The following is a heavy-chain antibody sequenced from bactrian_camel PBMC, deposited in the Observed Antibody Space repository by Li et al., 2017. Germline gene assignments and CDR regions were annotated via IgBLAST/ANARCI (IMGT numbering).Heavy chain of an antibody. CDR3: AKEGAPNVVVVTAPTGFGY. Sequence: HVQLVESGGGLVQPGGSLRLSCAASGYTYSSYCMGWFRQAPGKEREGVAAIDSGGSTRYADSVKGRFTISKDNAKNTLYLQLNSLKTEDTAMYYCAKEGAPNVVVVTAPTGFGYWGQGTQVTVS. V-gene: IGHV3S1*01. CDR1: GYTYSSYC. J-gene: IGHJ6*01. D-gene: IGHD2*01. CDR2: IDSGGST.